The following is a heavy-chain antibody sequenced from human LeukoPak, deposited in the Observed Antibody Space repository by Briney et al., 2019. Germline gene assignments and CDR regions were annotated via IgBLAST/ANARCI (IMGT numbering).Heavy chain of an antibody. CDR3: AKDQKDGYCSGGSCYTYYYYFYGMDV. CDR1: GFTFRSYG. D-gene: IGHD2-15*01. V-gene: IGHV3-30*18. CDR2: MSYDGSNK. Sequence: GRSLRLSCAASGFTFRSYGMHWVRQAPGKGLEWVAVMSYDGSNKYYADSVKGRFTISRDNSKNTLYLQMSSLRAEDTVVYYCAKDQKDGYCSGGSCYTYYYYFYGMDVWGQGTTVTVSS. J-gene: IGHJ6*02.